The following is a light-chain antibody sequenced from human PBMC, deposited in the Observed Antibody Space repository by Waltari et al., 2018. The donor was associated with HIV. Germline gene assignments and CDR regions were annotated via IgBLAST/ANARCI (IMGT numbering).Light chain of an antibody. Sequence: EIVMTQSPPTLSVSPGQTVTLSCRASQSISAKVAWYQQGPGQAPRPLNYEAATRPTGIPARFSGSGSGTEFTLTISSLQSEDFATYFCQQYDSGPRGITFGQGTMLEIK. CDR1: QSISAK. J-gene: IGKJ2*01. CDR2: EAA. CDR3: QQYDSGPRGIT. V-gene: IGKV3-15*01.